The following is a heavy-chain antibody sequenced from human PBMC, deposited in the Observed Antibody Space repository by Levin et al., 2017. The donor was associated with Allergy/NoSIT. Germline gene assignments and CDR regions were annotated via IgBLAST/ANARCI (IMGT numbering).Heavy chain of an antibody. CDR1: GFTFDDYS. Sequence: GGSLRLSCAASGFTFDDYSIHWVRQAPGKGLEWVSGISWNSVSIVYADSVKGRFIISRDNAKNSLFLQMNSLRVEDTALYFCARRRANDWVFDYWGQGTLVTVSS. CDR2: ISWNSVSI. V-gene: IGHV3-9*01. J-gene: IGHJ4*02. D-gene: IGHD3-9*01. CDR3: ARRRANDWVFDY.